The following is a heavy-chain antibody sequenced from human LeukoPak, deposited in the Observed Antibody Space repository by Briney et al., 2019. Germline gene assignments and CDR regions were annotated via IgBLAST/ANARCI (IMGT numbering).Heavy chain of an antibody. CDR3: ARDRYYYDSSGYLGLLDI. J-gene: IGHJ3*02. V-gene: IGHV3-11*04. CDR2: ISSSGSTI. CDR1: GFTFSDYY. Sequence: PGGSLRLSCAASGFTFSDYYMSWIRQAPGKGLEWVSYISSSGSTIYYADSVKGRFTISRDNAKNSLYLQMNSLRAEDAAVYYCARDRYYYDSSGYLGLLDIWGQGTMVTVSS. D-gene: IGHD3-22*01.